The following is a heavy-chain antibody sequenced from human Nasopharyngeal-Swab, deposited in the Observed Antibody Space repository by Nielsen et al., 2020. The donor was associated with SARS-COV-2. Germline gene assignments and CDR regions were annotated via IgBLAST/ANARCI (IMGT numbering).Heavy chain of an antibody. CDR3: AGIHSSASIDF. V-gene: IGHV4-34*01. Sequence: PGKGLEWIGEINHSGSTNYNPSLKSRVTISVDTSKNHFSLKLSSVTAADTAVYFCAGIHSSASIDFWGQGTLVTVSS. CDR2: INHSGST. D-gene: IGHD6-19*01. J-gene: IGHJ4*02.